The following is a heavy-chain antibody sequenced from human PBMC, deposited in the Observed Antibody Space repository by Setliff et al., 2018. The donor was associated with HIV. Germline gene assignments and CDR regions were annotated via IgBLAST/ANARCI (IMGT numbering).Heavy chain of an antibody. CDR2: IHSSGST. CDR3: ARVVPLRDSSGSIDY. V-gene: IGHV4-4*07. CDR1: NGSISGYY. D-gene: IGHD6-19*01. J-gene: IGHJ4*02. Sequence: SETLSLTCTVSNGSISGYYWSWIRQPAGKGLEWIGRIHSSGSTNYNPSLKSRVTISVDTSKNQFSLKLSSVTAADTAVYYCARVVPLRDSSGSIDYWGQGTLVTVSS.